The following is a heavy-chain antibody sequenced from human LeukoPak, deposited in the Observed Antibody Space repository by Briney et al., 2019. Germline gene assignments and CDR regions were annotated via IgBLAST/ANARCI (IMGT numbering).Heavy chain of an antibody. CDR3: TTGPLWFGELRYFDY. CDR1: GFTFSNAW. J-gene: IGHJ4*02. Sequence: GGSLRLSRAASGFTFSNAWMSWVRQAPGRGLEWVGRIKSKTDGGTTDYAAPVKGRFTISRDDSKNTLYLQMNSLKTEDTAVYYCTTGPLWFGELRYFDYWGQGTLVTVSS. CDR2: IKSKTDGGTT. V-gene: IGHV3-15*01. D-gene: IGHD3-10*01.